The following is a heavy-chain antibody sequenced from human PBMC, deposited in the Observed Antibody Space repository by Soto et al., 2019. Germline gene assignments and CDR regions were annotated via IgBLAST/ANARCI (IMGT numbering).Heavy chain of an antibody. Sequence: PGGSLRLSCAASGFNFINTGMHWVRQAPGKGLEWVAVIWYDGSNMFYADSVKGRFTISRDNSKNTLFLQMNSLRGEDTAVYCCGRGIDYGNYAIDYWGQGTLVTVSS. J-gene: IGHJ4*02. CDR3: GRGIDYGNYAIDY. CDR2: IWYDGSNM. CDR1: GFNFINTG. D-gene: IGHD4-17*01. V-gene: IGHV3-33*01.